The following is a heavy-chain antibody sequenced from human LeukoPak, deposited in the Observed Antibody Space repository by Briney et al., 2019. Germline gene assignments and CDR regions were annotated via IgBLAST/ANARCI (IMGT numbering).Heavy chain of an antibody. CDR2: ISGSGGST. CDR1: GFTFSNYA. V-gene: IGHV3-23*01. D-gene: IGHD3-9*01. CDR3: AKAGPLANIILTAFDI. Sequence: GGSLRLSCAASGFTFSNYAMNWLRQAPGKGLEWVSGISGSGGSTYSPDSVKGRFTISRDNSKNTVYLQLNSLRVEDTAIYYCAKAGPLANIILTAFDIWGQGTMVTVSS. J-gene: IGHJ3*02.